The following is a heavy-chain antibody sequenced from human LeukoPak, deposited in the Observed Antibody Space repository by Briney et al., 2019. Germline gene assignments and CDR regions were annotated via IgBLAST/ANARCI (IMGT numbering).Heavy chain of an antibody. CDR3: ASLAYNNWFDP. Sequence: SVKVPCKASGGTFSSYAISWVRQAPGQGLEWMGRIIPIFGTANYAQKFQGRVTITADKSTSTAYMELSSLRSEDTAVYYCASLAYNNWFDPWGQGTLVTVSS. J-gene: IGHJ5*02. CDR1: GGTFSSYA. CDR2: IIPIFGTA. D-gene: IGHD4-11*01. V-gene: IGHV1-69*06.